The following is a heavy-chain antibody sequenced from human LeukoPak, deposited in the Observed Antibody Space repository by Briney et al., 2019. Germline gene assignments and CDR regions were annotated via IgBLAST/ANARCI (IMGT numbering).Heavy chain of an antibody. CDR3: ARTPYCGGDCYVDY. Sequence: SGPTLVNPTQTLTLTCTFSGFSLSTSGMRVSWIRQPPGKALEWLARICWDDDKFYSTSLKTRLTISKDTSKNQVVLTMTNMDPVDTATYYCARTPYCGGDCYVDYWGQGTLVTVSS. D-gene: IGHD2-21*02. V-gene: IGHV2-70*04. CDR1: GFSLSTSGMR. CDR2: ICWDDDK. J-gene: IGHJ4*02.